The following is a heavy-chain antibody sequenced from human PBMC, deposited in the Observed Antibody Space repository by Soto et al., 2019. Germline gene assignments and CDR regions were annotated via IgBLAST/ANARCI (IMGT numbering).Heavy chain of an antibody. V-gene: IGHV4-34*01. CDR3: ARGPYCTNGVCYPFDY. Sequence: TLSLTCAVYGGSFSGYYWSWIRQPPGKGLEWIGEINHSGSTNYNPSLKSRVTISVDTSKNQFSLKLSSVTAADTAVYYCARGPYCTNGVCYPFDYWGQGTLVTVSS. J-gene: IGHJ4*02. CDR2: INHSGST. CDR1: GGSFSGYY. D-gene: IGHD2-8*01.